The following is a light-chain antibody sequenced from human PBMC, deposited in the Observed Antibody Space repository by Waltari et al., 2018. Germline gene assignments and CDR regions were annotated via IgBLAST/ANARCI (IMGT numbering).Light chain of an antibody. Sequence: QSALTQPRSVSGSPGQSVTISCTGTSRDVGGYNYVSWYQQHPGKAPKLMIYDVSKRPSGVPDRFSGSKSGNTASLTISGLQAEDEADYYCCSYAGSSGGVFGGGTKLTVL. CDR3: CSYAGSSGGV. J-gene: IGLJ3*02. V-gene: IGLV2-11*01. CDR2: DVS. CDR1: SRDVGGYNY.